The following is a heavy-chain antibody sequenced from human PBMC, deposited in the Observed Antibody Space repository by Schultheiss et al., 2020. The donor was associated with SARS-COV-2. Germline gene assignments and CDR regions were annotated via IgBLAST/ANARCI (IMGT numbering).Heavy chain of an antibody. V-gene: IGHV5-51*01. CDR1: GYRFTSYW. Sequence: GGSLRLSCQGSGYRFTSYWIGWVRQMPGKGLEWVGIIYPGDSDTRYSPSFQGQVTISADKSISTAYLQWSSLKASDTAMYYCARVLYCSYTSCYNGGAFDVWGQGTMVTVSS. D-gene: IGHD2-2*02. J-gene: IGHJ3*01. CDR2: IYPGDSDT. CDR3: ARVLYCSYTSCYNGGAFDV.